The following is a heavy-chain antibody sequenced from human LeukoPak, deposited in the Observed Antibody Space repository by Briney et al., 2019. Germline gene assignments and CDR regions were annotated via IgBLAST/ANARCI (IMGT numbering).Heavy chain of an antibody. Sequence: GGPLRLSCAASGFTFDDYAMHWVRQAPGKGLEWVSLISWDGGSTYYADSVKGRFTISRDNSKNSLYLQMNSLRAEDTALYYCAKDVSGSYFRRFDYWGQGTLVTVSS. CDR1: GFTFDDYA. CDR3: AKDVSGSYFRRFDY. V-gene: IGHV3-43D*04. D-gene: IGHD1-26*01. CDR2: ISWDGGST. J-gene: IGHJ4*02.